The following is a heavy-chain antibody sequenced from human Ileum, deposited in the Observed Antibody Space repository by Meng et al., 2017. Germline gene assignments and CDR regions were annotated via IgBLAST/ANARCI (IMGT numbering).Heavy chain of an antibody. Sequence: QVQLQQGGAGWLKPSESLSSTCTVYGASFTGYSWTWIRQSPGKGLEWIGEVNHDGGTNYSPSLKSRVIISIDTSKNQFSLKLTAVTATDAAVYYCAREGSWFGADYWGQGTLVTVSS. CDR2: VNHDGGT. V-gene: IGHV4-34*02. CDR3: AREGSWFGADY. CDR1: GASFTGYS. J-gene: IGHJ4*02. D-gene: IGHD3-10*01.